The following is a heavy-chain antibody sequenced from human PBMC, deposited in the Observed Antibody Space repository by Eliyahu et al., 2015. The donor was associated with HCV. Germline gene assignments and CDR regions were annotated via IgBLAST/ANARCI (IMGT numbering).Heavy chain of an antibody. J-gene: IGHJ4*02. V-gene: IGHV3-30*18. D-gene: IGHD2-2*02. CDR1: GFTFSSYG. CDR3: AKASALYRDEYFDY. Sequence: QVQLVESGGGVVQPGRSLXLSCAASGFTFSSYGMHWVRQAPGKGLEWVAVISYDGSNKYYADSVKGRFTISRDNSKNTLYLQMNSLRAEDTAVYYCAKASALYRDEYFDYWGQGTLVTVSS. CDR2: ISYDGSNK.